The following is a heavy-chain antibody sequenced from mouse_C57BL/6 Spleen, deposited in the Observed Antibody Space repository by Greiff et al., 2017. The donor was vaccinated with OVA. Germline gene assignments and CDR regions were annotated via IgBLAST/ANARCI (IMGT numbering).Heavy chain of an antibody. D-gene: IGHD1-1*01. CDR3: ARRYGSLYYAMDY. CDR2: IHPNSGST. Sequence: VQLQQPGAELVKPGASVKLSCKASGYTFTSYWMHWVKQRPGQGLEWIGMIHPNSGSTNYNEKFKSKATLTVDKSSSTAYMQLSSLTSEDSAVYYGARRYGSLYYAMDYWGQGTSVTVSS. J-gene: IGHJ4*01. CDR1: GYTFTSYW. V-gene: IGHV1-64*01.